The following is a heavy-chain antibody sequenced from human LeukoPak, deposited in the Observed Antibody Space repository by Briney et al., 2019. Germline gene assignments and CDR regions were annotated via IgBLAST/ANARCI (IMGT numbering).Heavy chain of an antibody. CDR3: AREDMDCSSTSCYYYGMDV. CDR1: GFTFDDYA. CDR2: ISWNSGSI. Sequence: PGRSLRLSCAASGFTFDDYAMHWVRQAPGKGLEWVSGISWNSGSIGYADSVKGRFTISRDNAKNSLYLQMNSLRAEDTAVYYCAREDMDCSSTSCYYYGMDVWAKGPRSPSPQ. D-gene: IGHD2-2*01. V-gene: IGHV3-9*01. J-gene: IGHJ6*04.